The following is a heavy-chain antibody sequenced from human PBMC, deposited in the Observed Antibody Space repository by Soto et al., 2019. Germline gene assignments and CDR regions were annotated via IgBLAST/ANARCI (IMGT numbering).Heavy chain of an antibody. CDR1: GFTFSSYG. V-gene: IGHV3-30*18. J-gene: IGHJ6*02. CDR2: ISYDGSNK. Sequence: GGSLRLSCAASGFTFSSYGMHWVRQAPGKGLEWVAVISYDGSNKYYADSVKGRFTISRDNSKNTLYLQMNSLRAEDTAVYYCAKYLRNQNYYGSGSYYTGMDVWGQGTTVTVSS. D-gene: IGHD3-10*01. CDR3: AKYLRNQNYYGSGSYYTGMDV.